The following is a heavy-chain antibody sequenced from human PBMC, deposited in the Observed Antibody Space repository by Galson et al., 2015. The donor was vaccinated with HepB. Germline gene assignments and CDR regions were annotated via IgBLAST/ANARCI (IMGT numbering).Heavy chain of an antibody. Sequence: SLRLSCAASGFTVSSNYMSWVRQAPGKGLEWVSAISGSGGSTYYADSVKGRFTISRDNSKNTLYLQMNSLRAEDTAVYYCAKDQFFHGLDAFDIWGQGTMVTVSS. D-gene: IGHD3-3*01. CDR2: ISGSGGST. J-gene: IGHJ3*02. V-gene: IGHV3-23*01. CDR1: GFTVSSNY. CDR3: AKDQFFHGLDAFDI.